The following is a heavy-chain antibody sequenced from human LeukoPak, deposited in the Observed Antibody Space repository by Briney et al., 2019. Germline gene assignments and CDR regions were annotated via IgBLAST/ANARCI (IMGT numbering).Heavy chain of an antibody. CDR2: ISSDGSIT. J-gene: IGHJ4*02. V-gene: IGHV3-74*01. D-gene: IGHD3-16*01. CDR1: GFTFSSYW. Sequence: GGSLRLSCAASGFTFSSYWMHWVRQAPGKGLVWVSHISSDGSITYYADSVKGRFTISRDNAKNTLYLQMNSLRAEDTAVYYCARDLTSPIDYWGQGTLVTVSS. CDR3: ARDLTSPIDY.